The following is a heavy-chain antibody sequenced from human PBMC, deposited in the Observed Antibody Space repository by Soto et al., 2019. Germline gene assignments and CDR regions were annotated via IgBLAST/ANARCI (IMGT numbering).Heavy chain of an antibody. CDR2: IYYSGST. CDR1: SGSISSGGYY. V-gene: IGHV4-30-4*01. CDR3: AGTYYYDSSGYFPFDY. Sequence: SETLSLTCTVSSGSISSGGYYWSWIRQHPGKGLEWIGYIYYSGSTYYNPSLKSRVTISVDTSKNQFSLKLSSVTAADTAVYYCAGTYYYDSSGYFPFDYWGQGTLVTVSS. J-gene: IGHJ4*02. D-gene: IGHD3-22*01.